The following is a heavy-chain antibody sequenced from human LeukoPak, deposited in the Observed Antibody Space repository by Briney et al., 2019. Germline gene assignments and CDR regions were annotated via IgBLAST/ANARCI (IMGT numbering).Heavy chain of an antibody. CDR2: INHSGST. V-gene: IGHV4-34*01. J-gene: IGHJ4*02. CDR1: GGSFSGYY. Sequence: SETLSLTCAVYGGSFSGYYWSWIRQPPGKGLEWIGEINHSGSTNYNPSLKSRVTISVDTSKNQFSLKLRSVTAADTAVYYCARDGDYWGQGTLVTVSS. CDR3: ARDGDY.